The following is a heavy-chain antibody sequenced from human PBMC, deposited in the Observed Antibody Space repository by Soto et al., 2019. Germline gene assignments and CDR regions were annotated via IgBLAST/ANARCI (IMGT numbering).Heavy chain of an antibody. CDR2: MHHSGTT. CDR1: GGSISSSFY. J-gene: IGHJ4*02. D-gene: IGHD1-1*01. V-gene: IGHV4-61*01. Sequence: SETLSLTCTVSGGSISSSFYWNWIRQPPGKGLEWIGCMHHSGTTKYNPSLKSRVTISLDTSKNQVSLKMNSVTAADTAVYYCSRDRRNWYVFDYWGQGTLVTVSS. CDR3: SRDRRNWYVFDY.